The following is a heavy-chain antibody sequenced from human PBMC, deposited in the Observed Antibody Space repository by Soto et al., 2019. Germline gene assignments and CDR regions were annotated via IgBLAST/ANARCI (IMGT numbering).Heavy chain of an antibody. Sequence: ASVKVSCKASGYTFTSYAMHWVRQAPGQRLEWMGWINAGNGNTKYSQKFQGRVTITRDTSASTAYMELSSLRSEDTAVYYCARGKGYCSGGSCYSVRRRYYFDYWGQGTLVTVSS. CDR1: GYTFTSYA. CDR3: ARGKGYCSGGSCYSVRRRYYFDY. D-gene: IGHD2-15*01. J-gene: IGHJ4*02. CDR2: INAGNGNT. V-gene: IGHV1-3*01.